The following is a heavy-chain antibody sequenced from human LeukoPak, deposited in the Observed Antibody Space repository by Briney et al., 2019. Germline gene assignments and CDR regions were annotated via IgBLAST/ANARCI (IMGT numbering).Heavy chain of an antibody. Sequence: ASVKVSCKASGYTFTSYGISWVRQAPGQGLEWMGWISAYNGNTNYAQKLQGRVTMTIDTSTSTAYMELRSLRSDDTAVYYCARDALPIVGATRWFDYWGQGTLVTVSS. CDR1: GYTFTSYG. V-gene: IGHV1-18*01. D-gene: IGHD1-26*01. CDR3: ARDALPIVGATRWFDY. J-gene: IGHJ4*02. CDR2: ISAYNGNT.